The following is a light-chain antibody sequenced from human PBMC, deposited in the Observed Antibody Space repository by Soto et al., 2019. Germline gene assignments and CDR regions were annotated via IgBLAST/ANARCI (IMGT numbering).Light chain of an antibody. CDR2: DAS. V-gene: IGKV1-9*01. Sequence: DILLTQSPFFLSSFVGERGTITCRASQGISNSLAWYQQKPGEAPKLLIYDASTLQSGVPPRFSGSGSGTEFTLTISSLQPEDFASYYCQKLDTYPLTFGQGTRLEIK. CDR3: QKLDTYPLT. CDR1: QGISNS. J-gene: IGKJ5*01.